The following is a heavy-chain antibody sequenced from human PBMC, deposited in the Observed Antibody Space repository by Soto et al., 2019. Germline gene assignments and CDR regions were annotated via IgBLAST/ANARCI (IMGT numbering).Heavy chain of an antibody. CDR1: GFTCSSYA. D-gene: IGHD3-10*01. CDR2: ISGSGGST. V-gene: IGHV3-23*01. CDR3: ATALWPDVLLWVGEAKCYFGY. J-gene: IGHJ4*02. Sequence: EVQLLESGGGLVQPGGALRLSCAASGFTCSSYAISWVRQAPDKGLELVSAISGSGGSTYYADSVKGRFTISRDNFKNTLYLQMNSLRAEDTAVYYCATALWPDVLLWVGEAKCYFGYWGQGTLVTVSS.